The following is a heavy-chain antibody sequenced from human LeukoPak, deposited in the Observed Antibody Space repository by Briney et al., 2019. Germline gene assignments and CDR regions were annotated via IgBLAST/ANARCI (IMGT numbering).Heavy chain of an antibody. CDR1: GFTFSSYG. CDR3: AKDRGADILTGYYINY. Sequence: GGSLRLSRAASGFTFSSYGMHWVRQAPGKGLEWVAFIRYDGSNKYYADSVKGRFTISRDNSKNTLYLQMNSLRAEDTAVYYCAKDRGADILTGYYINYWGQGTLVTVSS. V-gene: IGHV3-30*02. CDR2: IRYDGSNK. D-gene: IGHD3-9*01. J-gene: IGHJ4*02.